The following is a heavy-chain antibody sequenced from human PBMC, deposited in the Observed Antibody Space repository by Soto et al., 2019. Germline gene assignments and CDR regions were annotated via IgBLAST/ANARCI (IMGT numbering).Heavy chain of an antibody. CDR1: GFSLSNARMG. Sequence: QVTLKESGPVLVKPTETLTLTCTVSGFSLSNARMGVSWIRQPPGKALEWLAHIFSNDEKSYSTSLKSRLTTTKDTSNSQVVLTMTNMDPVDTATYSCARIQRSSFLAFWSGYYTESDYWGQGTLVTVSS. V-gene: IGHV2-26*01. D-gene: IGHD3-3*01. CDR3: ARIQRSSFLAFWSGYYTESDY. J-gene: IGHJ4*02. CDR2: IFSNDEK.